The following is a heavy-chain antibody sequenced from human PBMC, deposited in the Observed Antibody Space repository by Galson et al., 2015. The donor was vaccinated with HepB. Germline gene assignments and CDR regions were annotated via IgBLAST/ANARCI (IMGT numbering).Heavy chain of an antibody. Sequence: SLRLSCAASGFTIRNNYMTWVRQAPGKGLEWVSLIFFNGNTYYPDSVKGRFSISRDNSKNTLYLQLSSLRVEDTAIYFCATPDPTGGDAFDIWGQRTMVTVSS. CDR2: IFFNGNT. CDR1: GFTIRNNY. V-gene: IGHV3-66*04. CDR3: ATPDPTGGDAFDI. D-gene: IGHD4-17*01. J-gene: IGHJ3*02.